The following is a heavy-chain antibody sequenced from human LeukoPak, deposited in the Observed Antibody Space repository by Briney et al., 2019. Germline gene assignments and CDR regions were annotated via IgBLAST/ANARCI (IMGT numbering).Heavy chain of an antibody. V-gene: IGHV4-59*08. CDR1: GGSISSYY. D-gene: IGHD5-12*01. Sequence: PSETLSLTCTVSGGSISSYYWSWIRQPPGKGLEWIWYIYYSGGTNYNPSLKSRVIISVDTSAKQFSLLLSSVTAADTAVYYCASGYDQYCFDYWGQGTLVTVSS. CDR2: IYYSGGT. J-gene: IGHJ4*02. CDR3: ASGYDQYCFDY.